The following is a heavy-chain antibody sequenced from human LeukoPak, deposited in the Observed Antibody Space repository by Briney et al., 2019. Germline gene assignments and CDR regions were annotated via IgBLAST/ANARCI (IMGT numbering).Heavy chain of an antibody. Sequence: QPSETLSLTCTLSGGSISTYYWSWIRQPPGKGLEWIGYIYHSGSTNYNPSLKSRVTISVDTSKNQLSLKLSSVTAADTAVYYCARGGGYASPIGYWGQGALVTVSS. CDR3: ARGGGYASPIGY. CDR1: GGSISTYY. V-gene: IGHV4-59*01. J-gene: IGHJ4*02. CDR2: IYHSGST. D-gene: IGHD5-12*01.